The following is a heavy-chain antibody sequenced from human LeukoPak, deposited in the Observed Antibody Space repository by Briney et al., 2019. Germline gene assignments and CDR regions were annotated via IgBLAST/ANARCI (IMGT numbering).Heavy chain of an antibody. CDR1: GGSFSGYY. D-gene: IGHD2-2*01. CDR2: INHSGST. CDR3: ARGPDCSSTSCNSRAFDI. J-gene: IGHJ3*02. Sequence: SETLSLTCAVYGGSFSGYYWSWIRQPPGKGLEWIGEINHSGSTNYNPSLKSRVTISVDTSKNQFSLKLSSVTAADTAVYYCARGPDCSSTSCNSRAFDIWGQGTTVTVSS. V-gene: IGHV4-34*01.